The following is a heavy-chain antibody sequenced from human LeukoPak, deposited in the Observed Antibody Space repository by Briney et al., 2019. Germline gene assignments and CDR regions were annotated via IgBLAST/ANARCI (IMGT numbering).Heavy chain of an antibody. CDR2: ISGSAYNS. CDR3: AKHSGSYFIYYIDS. D-gene: IGHD1-26*01. J-gene: IGHJ4*02. V-gene: IGHV3-23*01. CDR1: GFTFSSYG. Sequence: GGSLRLSCAASGFTFSSYGLSRVRQAPGKGLEWVSTISGSAYNSYYADSVKGRFTISRDNSANTLYLQMDNLRAEDTALYYCAKHSGSYFIYYIDSWGQGTLVTVSS.